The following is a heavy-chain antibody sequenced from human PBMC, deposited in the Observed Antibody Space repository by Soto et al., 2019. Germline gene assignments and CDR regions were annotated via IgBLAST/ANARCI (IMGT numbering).Heavy chain of an antibody. D-gene: IGHD2-15*01. J-gene: IGHJ6*02. V-gene: IGHV1-69*05. CDR1: GGTFSSYA. CDR3: ARGGVVVAASPYYYYGMDV. CDR2: IIPIFGTA. Sequence: SVKVSCKASGGTFSSYAISWVRQAPGQGLEWMGGIIPIFGTANYAQKFQGRVTITTDKSTSTAYMELSSLRSEDTAVYYCARGGVVVAASPYYYYGMDVWGQGTTVTVSS.